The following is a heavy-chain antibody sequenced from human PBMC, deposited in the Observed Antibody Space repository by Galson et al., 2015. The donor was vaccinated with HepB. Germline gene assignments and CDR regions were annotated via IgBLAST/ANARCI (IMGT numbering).Heavy chain of an antibody. CDR3: ASLVAATPNWFDP. Sequence: SLRLSCAASGFTFSSYAMHWVRQAPGKGLEWVAVISYDGSNKYYADSVKGRFTISRDNSKNTLYLQMNSLRAEDTAVYYCASLVAATPNWFDPWGQGTLVTVSS. V-gene: IGHV3-30-3*01. D-gene: IGHD2-15*01. CDR1: GFTFSSYA. CDR2: ISYDGSNK. J-gene: IGHJ5*02.